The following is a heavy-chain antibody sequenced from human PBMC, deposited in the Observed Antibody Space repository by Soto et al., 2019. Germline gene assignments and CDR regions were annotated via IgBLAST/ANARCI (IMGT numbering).Heavy chain of an antibody. D-gene: IGHD3-9*01. J-gene: IGHJ4*02. V-gene: IGHV3-33*01. CDR3: AAINYDIFTGYFSDY. Sequence: QVQLVESGGGVVQPGRSLRLSCAASGFTFSDYGIHWVRQAPGKGLEWVALIWYDGSNEYYSDSVKGRFTISRDNSQSTLYLQMKSLRAEDTAVYYCAAINYDIFTGYFSDYWGQGTLVTVSS. CDR1: GFTFSDYG. CDR2: IWYDGSNE.